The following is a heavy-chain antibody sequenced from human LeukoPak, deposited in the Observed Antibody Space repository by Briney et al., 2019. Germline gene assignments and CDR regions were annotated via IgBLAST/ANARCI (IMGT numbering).Heavy chain of an antibody. J-gene: IGHJ4*02. CDR1: GGSISSYY. V-gene: IGHV4-59*08. Sequence: SETLSLTCTVSGGSISSYYWSWIRQPPGKGLEWIGYIYYSGSTNYNPSLNSRVTITLDNSKNKFSLKLSSVTAADTAVYYCASTKYSSGWYFDYGGQGTRVTVTA. CDR3: ASTKYSSGWYFDY. D-gene: IGHD6-19*01. CDR2: IYYSGST.